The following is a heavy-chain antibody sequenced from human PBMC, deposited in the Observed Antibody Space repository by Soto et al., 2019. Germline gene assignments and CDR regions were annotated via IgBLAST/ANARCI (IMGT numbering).Heavy chain of an antibody. D-gene: IGHD2-2*01. V-gene: IGHV3-23*01. Sequence: GGSLRLSCAASGFTFSSYAMSWVRQAPGNGLEWVSAISGSGSSAYYADSVKGRFTISRDNSKNTLYLQMNSLRAEDTAVYYCAKDQDEYCSNIRCIYAGYWGQGTLVTVSS. CDR2: ISGSGSSA. CDR1: GFTFSSYA. J-gene: IGHJ4*02. CDR3: AKDQDEYCSNIRCIYAGY.